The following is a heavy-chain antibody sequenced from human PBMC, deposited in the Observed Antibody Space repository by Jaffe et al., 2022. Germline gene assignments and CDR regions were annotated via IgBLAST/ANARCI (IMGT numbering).Heavy chain of an antibody. V-gene: IGHV4-34*01. CDR1: GGSFSGYY. CDR2: INHSGST. Sequence: QVQLQQWGAGLLKPSETLSLTCAVYGGSFSGYYWSWIRQPPGKGLEWIGEINHSGSTNYNPSLKSRVTISVDTSKNQFSLKLSSVTAADTAVYYCARRIPGIAVAVRRYGFDYWGQGTLVTVSS. D-gene: IGHD6-19*01. J-gene: IGHJ4*02. CDR3: ARRIPGIAVAVRRYGFDY.